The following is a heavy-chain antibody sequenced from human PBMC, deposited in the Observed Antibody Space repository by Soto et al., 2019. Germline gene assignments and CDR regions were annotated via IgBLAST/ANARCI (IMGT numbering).Heavy chain of an antibody. Sequence: GGSLILSCAASGFPLRDYYMSWIRKDPGKGLEWVSYISSSGSTIYYADTVKGRFTISRDNAKNSLYLQMNSLRAEDTAVYYCARDGFYDSSGHEYYGMDVWGQGNTVTVSS. J-gene: IGHJ6*02. D-gene: IGHD3-22*01. CDR2: ISSSGSTI. V-gene: IGHV3-11*01. CDR1: GFPLRDYY. CDR3: ARDGFYDSSGHEYYGMDV.